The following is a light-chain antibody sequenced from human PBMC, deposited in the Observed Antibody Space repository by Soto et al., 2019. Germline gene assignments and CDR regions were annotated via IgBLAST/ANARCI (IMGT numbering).Light chain of an antibody. V-gene: IGKV3-20*01. CDR1: QSVSSRS. CDR2: AAS. J-gene: IGKJ1*01. Sequence: EIVLTQSPGTLSLSPGERATLSCRASQSVSSRSLAWFQQKPGQAPRLLIYAASSRATGIPDRFSGSGFGTDFTLTISSLEPEDFAVYYCQQYGSSPWTFGKGTKVSI. CDR3: QQYGSSPWT.